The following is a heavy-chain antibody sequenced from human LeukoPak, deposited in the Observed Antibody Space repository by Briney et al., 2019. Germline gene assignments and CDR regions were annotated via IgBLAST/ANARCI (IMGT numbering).Heavy chain of an antibody. CDR1: GYTFTSHD. CDR3: ARRGRASEIDY. J-gene: IGHJ4*02. Sequence: ASVKVSCKASGYTFTSHDFNWVRQATGQGLEWMGWMNPNSGNTGYAQKFQGRVIMTRNTSISTAYMELSSLRYEDTAVYYCARRGRASEIDYWGQGTLVTVSS. D-gene: IGHD3-10*01. V-gene: IGHV1-8*01. CDR2: MNPNSGNT.